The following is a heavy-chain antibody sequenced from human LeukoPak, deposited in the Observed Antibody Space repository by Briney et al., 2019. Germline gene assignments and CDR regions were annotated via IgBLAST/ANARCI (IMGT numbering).Heavy chain of an antibody. Sequence: GGSLRLSCAVSEFNFNNNYMSWVRQAPGKGLEWLSVMYSDGNTFYAGSVKGRFTVSRDNSKNTLYLQLHRLRAEDTAVYYCARDLFTTEAFDTWGQGTMFTVSS. CDR1: EFNFNNNY. J-gene: IGHJ3*02. V-gene: IGHV3-66*01. CDR3: ARDLFTTEAFDT. D-gene: IGHD1-1*01. CDR2: MYSDGNT.